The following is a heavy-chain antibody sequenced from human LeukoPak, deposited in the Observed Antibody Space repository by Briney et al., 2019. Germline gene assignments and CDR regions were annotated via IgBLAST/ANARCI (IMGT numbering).Heavy chain of an antibody. D-gene: IGHD5-24*01. V-gene: IGHV1-69*05. CDR1: GGTFSSYA. CDR2: IIPIFGTA. Sequence: SVKVSCEXSGGTFSSYAISWVRQAPGQGLEWMGGIIPIFGTANYAQKFQGRVTITTDESTSTAYMELSSLRSEDTAVYYCATPRDGYNYRTFNYWGQGTLVTVSS. J-gene: IGHJ4*02. CDR3: ATPRDGYNYRTFNY.